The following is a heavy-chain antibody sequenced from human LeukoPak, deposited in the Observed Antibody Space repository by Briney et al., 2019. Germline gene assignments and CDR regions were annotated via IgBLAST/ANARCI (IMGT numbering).Heavy chain of an antibody. Sequence: GASVKVSCKASGYSSTYVFTSYPIHWVRQAPGQGLEWLGMINLRGDATIYAQKFQGRVTMTSDSSTTTVYMELSSLKSEDTGLYYFARKWSSRDWIDPWGQGTLVTVSS. CDR2: INLRGDAT. D-gene: IGHD2-8*01. CDR3: ARKWSSRDWIDP. CDR1: GYSSTYVFTSYP. J-gene: IGHJ5*02. V-gene: IGHV1-46*01.